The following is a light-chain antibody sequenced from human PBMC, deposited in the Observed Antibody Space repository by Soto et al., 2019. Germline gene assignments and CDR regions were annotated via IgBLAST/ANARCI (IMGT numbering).Light chain of an antibody. J-gene: IGKJ2*01. V-gene: IGKV1-33*01. CDR3: QQNDNLPPT. Sequence: DIQMTQSPSSLSASVGDRVTITCQASRDISNYLNWYQQKPGKAPKLLIYDASNLETGVPSRFSGSGSGTDFTFTISSLQPEDISTYYCQQNDNLPPTFGQGTKLEIK. CDR2: DAS. CDR1: RDISNY.